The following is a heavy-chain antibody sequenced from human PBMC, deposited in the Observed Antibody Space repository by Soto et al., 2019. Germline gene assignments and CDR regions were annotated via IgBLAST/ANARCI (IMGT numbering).Heavy chain of an antibody. CDR2: IYTSGST. V-gene: IGHV4-4*07. J-gene: IGHJ5*02. Sequence: SETLSLTCTVSGGSISSYYWSWIRQPAGKGLEWIGRIYTSGSTNYNPSLKSRVTMSVDTSQNQFSLRLISVTAADTAMYFCVRIRYQLPSSVLWLDPWGQGTPVTSPQ. CDR1: GGSISSYY. CDR3: VRIRYQLPSSVLWLDP. D-gene: IGHD3-16*01.